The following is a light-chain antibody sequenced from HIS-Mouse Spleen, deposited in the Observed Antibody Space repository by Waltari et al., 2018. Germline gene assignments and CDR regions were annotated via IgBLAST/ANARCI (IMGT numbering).Light chain of an antibody. CDR1: QSVSSSH. CDR2: GAS. Sequence: RATVACRSSQSVSSSHLAWYQQKPGQAPRLLIYGASSKATGTPDRFSGSVSGTDFTLTISRLEPDDFAVYYCQQYDSPPPWTFGQGTKVEIK. J-gene: IGKJ1*01. V-gene: IGKV3-20*01. CDR3: QQYDSPPPWT.